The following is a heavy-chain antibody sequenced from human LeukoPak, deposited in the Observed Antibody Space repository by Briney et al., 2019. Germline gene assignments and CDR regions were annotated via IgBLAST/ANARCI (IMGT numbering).Heavy chain of an antibody. CDR1: GDSVSSNSAA. CDR3: ARDTYIAVAGIWTYGMDV. Sequence: SQTLSLTCAISGDSVSSNSAAWNWIRQSPSRGLEWLGRTYYRSKWYSDYAVSVKSRITINPDTSKNQFSLQLNSVTPEDTAVYYCARDTYIAVAGIWTYGMDVWGQGTTVTVSS. CDR2: TYYRSKWYS. D-gene: IGHD6-19*01. J-gene: IGHJ6*02. V-gene: IGHV6-1*01.